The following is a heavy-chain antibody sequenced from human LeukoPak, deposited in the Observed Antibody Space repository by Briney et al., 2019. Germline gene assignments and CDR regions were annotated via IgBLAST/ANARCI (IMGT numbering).Heavy chain of an antibody. D-gene: IGHD6-13*01. Sequence: ASVKVSCKASGYTFTSYGISWVRQAPGQGLEWMGWISAYNGNTNYAQKLQGRVTMTTDASTSTAYMELRSLRSDDTAVYYCAREGQQLVAQYYFDYWGQGTLVTVSS. CDR3: AREGQQLVAQYYFDY. V-gene: IGHV1-18*01. J-gene: IGHJ4*02. CDR2: ISAYNGNT. CDR1: GYTFTSYG.